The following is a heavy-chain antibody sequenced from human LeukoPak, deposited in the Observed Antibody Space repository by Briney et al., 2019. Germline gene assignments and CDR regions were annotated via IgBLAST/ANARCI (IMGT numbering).Heavy chain of an antibody. CDR2: ISNSDNDI. CDR3: ASGSSSVGY. CDR1: GFIFSDYY. J-gene: IGHJ4*02. Sequence: PGGSLRLSCVASGFIFSDYYMSWIRQTPGKGLEWISYISNSDNDIYYAGSVKGRFTISRDNTRNSLFLQMNSLGPDDTAVYYCASGSSSVGYWGQGTLVTVSP. V-gene: IGHV3-11*01. D-gene: IGHD6-6*01.